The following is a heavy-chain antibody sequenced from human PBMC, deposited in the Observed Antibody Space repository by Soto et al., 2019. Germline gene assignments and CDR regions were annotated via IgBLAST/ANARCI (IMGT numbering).Heavy chain of an antibody. V-gene: IGHV4-31*03. J-gene: IGHJ5*02. Sequence: PSETLSLTCTVSGGSISSGGYYWSWIRQHPGKGLEWIGYNYYSGSTYYNPSLKSRVTISVDTSKNQFSLKLSSVTAADTAVYYCARVHIYYDSSGLPMPYWFDPWGQGTLVTVSS. CDR2: NYYSGST. D-gene: IGHD3-22*01. CDR3: ARVHIYYDSSGLPMPYWFDP. CDR1: GGSISSGGYY.